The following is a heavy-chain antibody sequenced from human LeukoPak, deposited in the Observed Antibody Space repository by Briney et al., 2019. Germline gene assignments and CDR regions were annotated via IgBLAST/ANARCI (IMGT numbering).Heavy chain of an antibody. Sequence: PGGSLRLSCEASGFTFHDYYMSWIRQAPGKGLEWVSFITSSGTTKYYADSVRGRFTISRDNAKNSLYLYMNSLRDDDTAVYYCAIQMTMIVVVPYFDYWGQGALVTVSA. J-gene: IGHJ4*02. CDR1: GFTFHDYY. V-gene: IGHV3-11*04. D-gene: IGHD3-22*01. CDR3: AIQMTMIVVVPYFDY. CDR2: ITSSGTTK.